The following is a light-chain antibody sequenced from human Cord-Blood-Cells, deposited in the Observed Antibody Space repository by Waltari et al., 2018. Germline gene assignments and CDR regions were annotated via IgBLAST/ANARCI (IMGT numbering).Light chain of an antibody. CDR3: QQRSNWPPIT. J-gene: IGKJ5*01. Sequence: EIVLTQSPATLSLSPGERATLSCRASQSVSSYLAWYQQKPGQAPRLLIYDASNRATGIPARFSGSGSGTDFTLTISSLEPEDFAVYYCQQRSNWPPITLAKGHDWRLN. CDR2: DAS. CDR1: QSVSSY. V-gene: IGKV3-11*01.